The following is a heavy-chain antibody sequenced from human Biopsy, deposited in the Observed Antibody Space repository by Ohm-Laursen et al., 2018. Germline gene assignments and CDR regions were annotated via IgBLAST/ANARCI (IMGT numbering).Heavy chain of an antibody. J-gene: IGHJ4*02. CDR1: GVYISDYY. CDR2: IYYSGST. Sequence: TLSLTWGVSGVYISDYYWSWIRQPPGRGLEWVGSIYYSGSTNYNPSLKSRVTISADTSKSQLSLHLTSVTAADTAVYYCASRGLVMASDYYFDDWGQGTLVTVSS. D-gene: IGHD3/OR15-3a*01. V-gene: IGHV4-59*08. CDR3: ASRGLVMASDYYFDD.